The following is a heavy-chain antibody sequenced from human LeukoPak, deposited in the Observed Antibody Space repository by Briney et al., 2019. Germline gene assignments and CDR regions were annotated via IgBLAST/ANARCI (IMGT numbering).Heavy chain of an antibody. CDR3: ARVVVAATRSYYYYMDV. CDR2: ISYDGSNK. D-gene: IGHD2-15*01. V-gene: IGHV3-30*04. CDR1: GFTFSSYA. Sequence: PGRSLRLSCAASGFTFSSYAMHWVRQAPGKGLEWVAVISYDGSNKYYADSVKGRFTISRDNSKNTLYLQMNSLRAEDTAVYYCARVVVAATRSYYYYMDVWGQGTLVTVSS. J-gene: IGHJ6*03.